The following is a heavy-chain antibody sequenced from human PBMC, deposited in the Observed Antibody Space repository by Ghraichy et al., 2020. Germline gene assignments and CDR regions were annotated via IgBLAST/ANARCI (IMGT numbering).Heavy chain of an antibody. J-gene: IGHJ4*02. CDR3: ARRGGKYSSSGGFDY. Sequence: GGSLRLSCAASGFTFSDYYMSWIRQAPGKGLEWVSYISSSSSYTNYADSVKGRFTISRDNAKNSLYLQMNSLRAEDTAVYYCARRGGKYSSSGGFDYWGQGTLVTVSS. CDR2: ISSSSSYT. D-gene: IGHD6-13*01. V-gene: IGHV3-11*06. CDR1: GFTFSDYY.